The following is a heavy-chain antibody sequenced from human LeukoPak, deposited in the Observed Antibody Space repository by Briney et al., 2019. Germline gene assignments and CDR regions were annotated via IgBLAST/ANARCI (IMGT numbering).Heavy chain of an antibody. J-gene: IGHJ4*02. CDR3: ARDSGYDYSGGLWYFDY. D-gene: IGHD5-12*01. CDR2: IIPISGTA. Sequence: SVKVSCKASGGTFSSYAISWVRQAPGQGLEWMGGIIPISGTANYAQKFQGRVTITADESTSTAYMELSSLRSEDTAVYYCARDSGYDYSGGLWYFDYWGQGTLVTVSS. V-gene: IGHV1-69*13. CDR1: GGTFSSYA.